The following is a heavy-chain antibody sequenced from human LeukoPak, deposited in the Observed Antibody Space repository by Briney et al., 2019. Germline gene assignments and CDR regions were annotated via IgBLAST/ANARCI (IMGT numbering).Heavy chain of an antibody. CDR2: IYHSGST. J-gene: IGHJ6*03. CDR3: ARQGFSGSYDYYYYYMDV. Sequence: SETLSLTCTVSGYSISSGYYWGWIRQPPGKGLEWIGSIYHSGSTYYNPSLKSRVTISVDTSKNQFSLKLSSVTAADTAVYYCARQGFSGSYDYYYYYMDVWGKGTTVTVSS. CDR1: GYSISSGYY. D-gene: IGHD1-26*01. V-gene: IGHV4-38-2*02.